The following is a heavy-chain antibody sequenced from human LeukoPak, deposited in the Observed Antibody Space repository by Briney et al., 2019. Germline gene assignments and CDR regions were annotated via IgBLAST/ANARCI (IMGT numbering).Heavy chain of an antibody. Sequence: LRLSCAASGFTFSDYYMSWIRQPPGKGLEWIGYIYHSGSTYYNPSLKSRVTISVDRSKNQFSLKLSSVTAADTAVYYCARVVVVIGRGYGYYFDYWGQGTLVTVSS. D-gene: IGHD3-22*01. CDR1: GFTFSDYY. V-gene: IGHV4-30-2*01. CDR2: IYHSGST. J-gene: IGHJ4*02. CDR3: ARVVVVIGRGYGYYFDY.